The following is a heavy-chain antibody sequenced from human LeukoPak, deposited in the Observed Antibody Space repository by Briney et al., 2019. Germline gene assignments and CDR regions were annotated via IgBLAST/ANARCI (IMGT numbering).Heavy chain of an antibody. Sequence: ASVKVSCKASGYTFTGYYMHWVRQAPGQGLEWTGWINPNSGGTNYAQKFQGRVTMTRDTSISTAYMELSRLRSDDTAVYYCARGTVNIVVVPAATHTGEYFQHWGQGTLVTVSS. V-gene: IGHV1-2*02. CDR3: ARGTVNIVVVPAATHTGEYFQH. CDR1: GYTFTGYY. J-gene: IGHJ1*01. D-gene: IGHD2-2*01. CDR2: INPNSGGT.